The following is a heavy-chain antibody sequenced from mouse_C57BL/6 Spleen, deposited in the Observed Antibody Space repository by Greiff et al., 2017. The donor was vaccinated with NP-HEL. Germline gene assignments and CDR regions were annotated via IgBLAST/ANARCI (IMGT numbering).Heavy chain of an antibody. V-gene: IGHV1-55*01. Sequence: QVQLQQPGAELVKPGASVKMSCKASGYTFTSYWITWVKQRPGQGLEWIGDIYPGSGSTNYNEKFKSKATLTVDTSSSTAYMQLSSLTSEDSAVYYCANGAFYYDYDGGFAYWGQGTLVTVSA. CDR1: GYTFTSYW. CDR2: IYPGSGST. D-gene: IGHD2-4*01. J-gene: IGHJ3*01. CDR3: ANGAFYYDYDGGFAY.